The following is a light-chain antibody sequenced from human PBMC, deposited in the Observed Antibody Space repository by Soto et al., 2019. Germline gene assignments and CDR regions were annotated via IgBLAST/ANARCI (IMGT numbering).Light chain of an antibody. CDR2: GVT. V-gene: IGLV2-14*03. J-gene: IGLJ1*01. Sequence: QSALTQPTSVPASPGQSITISCTGNHNDIGTYDYVSWYQQHPGRAPRLLIHGVTTRPSGISDRFSVSKSGLTASLTISGLQPEDEGDYYCRSFTSNRIYVFGHGTKVTVL. CDR3: RSFTSNRIYV. CDR1: HNDIGTYDY.